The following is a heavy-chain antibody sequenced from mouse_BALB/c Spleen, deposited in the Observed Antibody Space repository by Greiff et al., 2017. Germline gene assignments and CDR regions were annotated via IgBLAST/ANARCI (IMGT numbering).Heavy chain of an antibody. Sequence: QVQLQQSGPGLVQPSQSLSITCTVSGFSLTSYGVHWVRQSPGKGLEWLGVIWSGGSTDYNAAFISRLSISKDNSKSQVFFKMNSLQANDTAIYYCARNRFITTAWYFDVWGAGTTVTVSS. J-gene: IGHJ1*01. V-gene: IGHV2-2*02. CDR3: ARNRFITTAWYFDV. D-gene: IGHD1-2*01. CDR2: IWSGGST. CDR1: GFSLTSYG.